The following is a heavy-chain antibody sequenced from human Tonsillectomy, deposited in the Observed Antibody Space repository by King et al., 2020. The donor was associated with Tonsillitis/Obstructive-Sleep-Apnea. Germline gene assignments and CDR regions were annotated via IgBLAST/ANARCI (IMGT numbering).Heavy chain of an antibody. CDR3: ARQIGHYDILTGYSQNWFDP. CDR2: IYYSGST. Sequence: LQLQESGPGLVKPSETLSLTCTVSGVSFSSTSHYWGWIRQPPGKGLEWIGSIYYSGSTYYNPSLKSRVTISVDTSKNQFSLKLSSVTAADTAVYYCARQIGHYDILTGYSQNWFDPWGQGTLVTVSS. CDR1: GVSFSSTSHY. V-gene: IGHV4-39*01. J-gene: IGHJ5*02. D-gene: IGHD3-9*01.